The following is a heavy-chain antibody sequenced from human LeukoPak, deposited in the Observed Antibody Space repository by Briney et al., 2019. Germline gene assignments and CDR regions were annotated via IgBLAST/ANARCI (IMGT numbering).Heavy chain of an antibody. Sequence: PGGSLRLSCAASGFMFNSFTMNWVRQAPGKGLELVSYISSSSSTIYYADSVKGRFTVSRDNAKNSLFLQMNSLRDEDTAVYYCARAAMITFGGVTDYWGQGTLVTVSS. CDR2: ISSSSSTI. V-gene: IGHV3-48*02. CDR3: ARAAMITFGGVTDY. CDR1: GFMFNSFT. J-gene: IGHJ4*02. D-gene: IGHD3-16*01.